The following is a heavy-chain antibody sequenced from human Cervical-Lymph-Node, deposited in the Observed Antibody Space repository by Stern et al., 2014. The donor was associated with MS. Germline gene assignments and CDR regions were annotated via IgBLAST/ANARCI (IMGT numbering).Heavy chain of an antibody. D-gene: IGHD4-23*01. Sequence: QLVQSGAEVRKPGSSVKVSCKASGATFSTNAISWLRQAPGQGPEWMGAIVTTFGRANYVQKLRGRLTITADESASTAYKELRSLRSEDTAVYYGAREHHGGNFASWGQGTLVTVSS. CDR2: IVTTFGRA. J-gene: IGHJ5*02. V-gene: IGHV1-69*01. CDR3: AREHHGGNFAS. CDR1: GATFSTNA.